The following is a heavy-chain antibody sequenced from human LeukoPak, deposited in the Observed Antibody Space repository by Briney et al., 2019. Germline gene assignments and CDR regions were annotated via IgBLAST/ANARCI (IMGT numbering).Heavy chain of an antibody. J-gene: IGHJ4*02. D-gene: IGHD2-15*01. V-gene: IGHV3-21*01. Sequence: PGRSLRLSCAASGFAFSSYSMNWVRQAPGKGLEWVSSISSSSSYIYYADSVKGRFTISRDNAKNSLYLQMNSLRAEDTAVYYCARPAANYCSGGSCYFDYWGQGTLVTVSS. CDR2: ISSSSSYI. CDR1: GFAFSSYS. CDR3: ARPAANYCSGGSCYFDY.